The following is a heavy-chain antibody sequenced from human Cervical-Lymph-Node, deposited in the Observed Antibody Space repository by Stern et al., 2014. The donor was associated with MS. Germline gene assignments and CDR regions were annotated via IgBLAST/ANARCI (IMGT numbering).Heavy chain of an antibody. D-gene: IGHD3-22*01. J-gene: IGHJ1*01. Sequence: QITLKESGPTLVKPTQTLTLTCTFSGFSLSTSGVGVGWIRQPPGKALEWLALIYWDDDKRYSPSLKSRLTITKDTSKNQVVLTMPNMDPVDTATYYCALVPGYYDTPSNEYFQHWGQGTLVTVSS. V-gene: IGHV2-5*02. CDR3: ALVPGYYDTPSNEYFQH. CDR1: GFSLSTSGVG. CDR2: IYWDDDK.